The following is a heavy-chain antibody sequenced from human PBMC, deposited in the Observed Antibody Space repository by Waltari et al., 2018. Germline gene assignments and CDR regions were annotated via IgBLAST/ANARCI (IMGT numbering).Heavy chain of an antibody. CDR1: GLKFDDYA. CDR2: VLWNSVTL. Sequence: EVHLVESGGGLVQPGRSLRLSCAASGLKFDDYAMHWVRQPPGKGLEWVSGVLWNSVTLGYADSVKGRFAISRDTAKNALYLEMNSLRVDDTAFYYCVKDMTTVTTSFDSWGPGTLVIVSS. CDR3: VKDMTTVTTSFDS. V-gene: IGHV3-9*01. J-gene: IGHJ4*02. D-gene: IGHD4-17*01.